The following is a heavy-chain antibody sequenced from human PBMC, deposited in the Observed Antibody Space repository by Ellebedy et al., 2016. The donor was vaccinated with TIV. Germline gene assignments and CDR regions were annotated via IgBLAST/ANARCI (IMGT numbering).Heavy chain of an antibody. J-gene: IGHJ4*02. Sequence: PGGSLRLSCAASGFTLSSYVMSWVRQVPGKGLEWVSGITIRGGNTDYADPVKGRFTISRDNSRNTLFLQMNNLRAEDTAVYYCAKGGCEQLVIDSWGQGTLVTVSS. CDR3: AKGGCEQLVIDS. V-gene: IGHV3-23*01. D-gene: IGHD6-6*01. CDR1: GFTLSSYV. CDR2: ITIRGGNT.